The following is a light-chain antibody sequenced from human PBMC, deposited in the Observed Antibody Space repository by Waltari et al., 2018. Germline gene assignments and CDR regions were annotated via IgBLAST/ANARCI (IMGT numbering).Light chain of an antibody. CDR2: EVS. J-gene: IGLJ1*01. CDR1: DSDVGAYDF. CDR3: SSYTTSSAPGV. Sequence: QSALTQPASVSGPPGHSITLSCSGTDSDVGAYDFVPLYQQHPGKAPHLIIYEVSNRPSGISNRFSASKSGNTASLTISGLQAEDEADYYCSSYTTSSAPGVFGTGTRVTVL. V-gene: IGLV2-14*01.